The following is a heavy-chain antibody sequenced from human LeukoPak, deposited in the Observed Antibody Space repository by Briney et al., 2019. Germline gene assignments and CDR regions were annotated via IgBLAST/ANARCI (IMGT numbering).Heavy chain of an antibody. J-gene: IGHJ4*02. CDR2: IYPRDGST. V-gene: IGHV1-46*01. CDR1: GYSFTSNY. CDR3: ARDQEGFDY. Sequence: VASVKVSCKVSGYSFTSNYIHWVRQAPGQGLEWMGMIYPRDGSTSYAQRFQDRVTVTRDTSTSTVHVELSGLRSEDTAVYYCARDQEGFDYWGQGTLVTVSS.